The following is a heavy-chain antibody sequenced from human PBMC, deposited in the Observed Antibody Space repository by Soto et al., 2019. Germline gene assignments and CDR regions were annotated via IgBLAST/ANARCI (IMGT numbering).Heavy chain of an antibody. CDR2: SFYSGST. D-gene: IGHD3-9*01. CDR1: GGSISSYY. V-gene: IGHV4-59*01. Sequence: PSETLSLTCTVSGGSISSYYWSWIRQPPGKGLEWIGYSFYSGSTKYNPSLKSRATISVDTSKTHFSLNLSSVTAADTAVYYCARDKGRYDSGMDVWGQGTTVTVPS. CDR3: ARDKGRYDSGMDV. J-gene: IGHJ6*02.